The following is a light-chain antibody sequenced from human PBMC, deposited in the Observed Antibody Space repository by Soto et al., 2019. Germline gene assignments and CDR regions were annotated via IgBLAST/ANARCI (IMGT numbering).Light chain of an antibody. J-gene: IGKJ1*01. CDR1: HSVSSS. Sequence: EIVLTHSPGALSLSPGERATLSCRASHSVSSSLAWYQQKPGQAPRLLISGASTRAAGIPARFSGSGSGTEFTLTISSLQSEDFAVYYCQHYNTWPWTFGQGTKVDIK. CDR2: GAS. CDR3: QHYNTWPWT. V-gene: IGKV3-15*01.